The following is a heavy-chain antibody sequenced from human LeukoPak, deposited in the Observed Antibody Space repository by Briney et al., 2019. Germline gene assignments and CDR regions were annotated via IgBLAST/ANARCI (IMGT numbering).Heavy chain of an antibody. Sequence: SETLSLTCTVSGGSISNSYWTWIRQPPGKGLEWIGYISYSGTTNSNPSLKSRVTLSVDTSKNEFSLKLSSVTAADTAVYYCARRASRENYFDYWGQGTLVTVSS. CDR2: ISYSGTT. V-gene: IGHV4-59*08. D-gene: IGHD5-24*01. CDR3: ARRASRENYFDY. J-gene: IGHJ4*02. CDR1: GGSISNSY.